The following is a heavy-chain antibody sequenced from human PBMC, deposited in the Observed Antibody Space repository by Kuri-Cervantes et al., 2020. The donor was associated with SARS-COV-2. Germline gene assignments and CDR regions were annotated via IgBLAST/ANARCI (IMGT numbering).Heavy chain of an antibody. J-gene: IGHJ3*02. CDR3: ARYRAFGAWADAFDI. CDR1: GYSISSGYY. Sequence: SETLSLTCTVSGYSISSGYYWGWIRQPPGKGLEWIGSIYHSGSTYYNPSLKSRVTISVDTSKNQFSPKLSSVTAADTAVYYCARYRAFGAWADAFDIWGQGTMVTVSS. D-gene: IGHD3-10*01. V-gene: IGHV4-38-2*02. CDR2: IYHSGST.